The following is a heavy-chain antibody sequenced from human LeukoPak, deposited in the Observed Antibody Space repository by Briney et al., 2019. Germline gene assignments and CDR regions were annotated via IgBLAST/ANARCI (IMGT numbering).Heavy chain of an antibody. CDR2: IYYSGST. CDR1: GGSISSYY. Sequence: SETLSLTCTVSGGSISSYYWSWIRQPPGKGLEWIGYIYYSGSTNYNPSLKSRVTISVDTSKNQFSLKLSSVTAADTAVYYCARPSGTVTQKYAFDIWGQGTMVTVSS. D-gene: IGHD4-17*01. CDR3: ARPSGTVTQKYAFDI. V-gene: IGHV4-59*01. J-gene: IGHJ3*02.